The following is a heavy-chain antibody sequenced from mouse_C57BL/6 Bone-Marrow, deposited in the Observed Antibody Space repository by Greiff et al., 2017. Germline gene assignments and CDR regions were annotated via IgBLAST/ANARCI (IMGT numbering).Heavy chain of an antibody. CDR1: GYTFTSYW. Sequence: QVQLQQPGAELVRPGTSVKLSCKASGYTFTSYWMHWVKQRPGQGLEWIGVIDPSDSYTNYNQKFKGKATLTVDTSSSTAYMQLSSLTSEDSAVYYCARWATVVATVDYWGQGTTLTVSS. CDR3: ARWATVVATVDY. V-gene: IGHV1-59*01. CDR2: IDPSDSYT. D-gene: IGHD1-1*01. J-gene: IGHJ2*01.